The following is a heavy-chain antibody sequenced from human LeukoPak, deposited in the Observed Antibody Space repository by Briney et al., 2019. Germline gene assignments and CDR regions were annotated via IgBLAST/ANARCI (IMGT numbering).Heavy chain of an antibody. CDR3: AKGAKGRYYYFRSGYQAFDY. CDR1: GFTFSSYG. CDR2: IWYDGSNK. V-gene: IGHV3-33*06. Sequence: GGSLRLSCAASGFTFSSYGMHWVRQAPGKGLEWVSVIWYDGSNKYYADSVKGRFTISRDNSKNTLYLQMDSLRAEDTAVYYCAKGAKGRYYYFRSGYQAFDYWSQGTLVTVST. J-gene: IGHJ4*02. D-gene: IGHD3-3*01.